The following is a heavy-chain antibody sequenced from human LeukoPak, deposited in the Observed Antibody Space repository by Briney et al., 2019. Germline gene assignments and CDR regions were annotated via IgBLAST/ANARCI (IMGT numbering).Heavy chain of an antibody. CDR3: ARHPVDFWSGYPYYFDY. D-gene: IGHD3-3*01. Sequence: PSETLSLTCTVSGGSISSYYWSWIRQPPGKGLEWIGYIYYSGSTNYNPSLKSRVTISVDTSKNQFSLKLSSVTAADTAVYYCARHPVDFWSGYPYYFDYWGQGTLVTVSS. J-gene: IGHJ4*02. V-gene: IGHV4-59*01. CDR1: GGSISSYY. CDR2: IYYSGST.